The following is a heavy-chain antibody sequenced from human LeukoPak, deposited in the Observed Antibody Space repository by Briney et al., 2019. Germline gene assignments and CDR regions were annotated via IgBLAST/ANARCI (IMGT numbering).Heavy chain of an antibody. CDR1: GFAFSTYT. V-gene: IGHV3-21*06. CDR2: INSGSTTT. Sequence: GGSLRLSCAACGFAFSTYTMNWARQAPGKGLEWVASINSGSTTTHYAFSVKGRLTISRDNAQNVLYLQMNGLRGDDAAVYYCLRGDSRDFWGQGTLVTVSS. D-gene: IGHD3-22*01. J-gene: IGHJ4*02. CDR3: LRGDSRDF.